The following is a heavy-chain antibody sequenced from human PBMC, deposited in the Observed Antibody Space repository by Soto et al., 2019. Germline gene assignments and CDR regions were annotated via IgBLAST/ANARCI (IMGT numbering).Heavy chain of an antibody. CDR3: AATRVGPCSSSICFSGIFDGMDV. Sequence: PGGSLRLSCAASGFTFSSYAMSWVRQAPGKGLEWVSAISGSSGSTYYADSVKGRFTISRDNSKNTLYLQMNSLRTEDTAVYYCAATRVGPCSSSICFSGIFDGMDVWGQGTTVTVSS. D-gene: IGHD2-2*01. V-gene: IGHV3-23*01. J-gene: IGHJ6*02. CDR2: ISGSSGST. CDR1: GFTFSSYA.